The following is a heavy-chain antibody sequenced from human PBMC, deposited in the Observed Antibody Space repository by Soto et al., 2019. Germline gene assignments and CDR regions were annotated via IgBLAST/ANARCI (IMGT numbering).Heavy chain of an antibody. J-gene: IGHJ4*02. V-gene: IGHV4-59*11. CDR2: IYSSIYSSGGPNSGGT. Sequence: SETLSLTCTGSGGSISGHYWGWIRQPPGRGLEWIGFIYSSIYSSGGPNSGGTNYNPSLKSRVTISGDTSKNQFSLKLSLVTAADTAVFFCARERAVAGNDYFDYWSQGTLVTVSS. CDR3: ARERAVAGNDYFDY. D-gene: IGHD6-19*01. CDR1: GGSISGHY.